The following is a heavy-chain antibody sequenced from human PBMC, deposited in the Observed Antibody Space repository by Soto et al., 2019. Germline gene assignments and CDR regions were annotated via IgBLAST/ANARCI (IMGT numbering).Heavy chain of an antibody. CDR2: ISAHNGNT. D-gene: IGHD1-1*01. CDR1: GYDFTTYG. J-gene: IGHJ4*02. V-gene: IGHV1-18*01. Sequence: QVHLVQSGAEVKKSGASVKVSCKGSGYDFTTYGITWVRQAPGQGLEWMAWISAHNGNTDYAQKLQGRVTVTRDTSTSTAYMEVRSLRSDDTAVYYCARGRYGDYWGKGALVTVSS. CDR3: ARGRYGDY.